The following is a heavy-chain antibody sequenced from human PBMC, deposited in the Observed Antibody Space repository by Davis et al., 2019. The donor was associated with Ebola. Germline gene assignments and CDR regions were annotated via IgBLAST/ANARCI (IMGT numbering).Heavy chain of an antibody. CDR1: GYTFTSYD. CDR2: MNPNSGNT. Sequence: ASVKVSCKASGYTFTSYDINWVRQATGQGLEWMGWMNPNSGNTGYAQKFQGRVTITADESTSTAYMELSSLRSDDTAVYYCARGEIQLAFYYYYYMDVWGKGTTVTVSS. CDR3: ARGEIQLAFYYYYYMDV. J-gene: IGHJ6*03. D-gene: IGHD5-18*01. V-gene: IGHV1-8*01.